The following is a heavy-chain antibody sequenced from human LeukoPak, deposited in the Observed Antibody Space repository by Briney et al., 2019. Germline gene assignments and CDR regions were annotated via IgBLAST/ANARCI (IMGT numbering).Heavy chain of an antibody. J-gene: IGHJ4*02. D-gene: IGHD3-10*01. CDR1: GGSISSGNW. CDR3: ARENYGSGSYPDY. CDR2: IYHGGNT. V-gene: IGHV4-4*02. Sequence: SETLSLTCGVSGGSISSGNWWSLVRQPPGKGLEWIGEIYHGGNTNYNPSLRSRVTISVDKSKNQFSLKLSSVTAADTAMYYCARENYGSGSYPDYWGQGTLVTVSS.